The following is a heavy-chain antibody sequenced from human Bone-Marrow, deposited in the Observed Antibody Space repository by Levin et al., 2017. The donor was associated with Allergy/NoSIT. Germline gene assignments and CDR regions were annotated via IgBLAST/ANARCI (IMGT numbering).Heavy chain of an antibody. CDR1: GFTFSSYD. Sequence: GGSLRLSCAASGFTFSSYDMHWVRQATGRGLEWVSAIGTAADSYYSGSVKGRFTVSRDNAKTSFYLQMNSLRAGDTAVYYCARVALPRYCTSTSCSDSGYYFDYWGQGTLVTVSS. J-gene: IGHJ4*02. CDR3: ARVALPRYCTSTSCSDSGYYFDY. D-gene: IGHD2-2*01. V-gene: IGHV3-13*04. CDR2: IGTAADS.